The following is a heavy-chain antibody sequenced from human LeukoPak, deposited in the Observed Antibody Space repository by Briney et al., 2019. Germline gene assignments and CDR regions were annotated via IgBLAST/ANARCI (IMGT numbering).Heavy chain of an antibody. CDR3: ARGGYSGYDLSPKYYGMDV. CDR1: GFTFSSYS. V-gene: IGHV3-21*01. CDR2: ISSISSYI. D-gene: IGHD5-12*01. Sequence: PGGSLRLSCAASGFTFSSYSMNWVRQAPGKGLEWVSSISSISSYIYYADSVKGRFTISRDNAKNSLYLQMNSLRAEDTAVYYCARGGYSGYDLSPKYYGMDVWGQGTTVTVSS. J-gene: IGHJ6*02.